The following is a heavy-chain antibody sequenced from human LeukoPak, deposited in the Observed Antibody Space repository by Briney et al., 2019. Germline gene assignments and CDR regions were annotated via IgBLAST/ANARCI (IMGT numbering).Heavy chain of an antibody. J-gene: IGHJ4*02. CDR1: GFTVSRNY. D-gene: IGHD6-19*01. V-gene: IGHV3-23*01. CDR2: ISGSGGST. Sequence: GGSLRLSCAASGFTVSRNYMSWVRQAPGKGLEWVSAISGSGGSTYYADFVKGRFTISRDNSKNTLYLQMNSLRAEDTAVYYCAKKLSGWEEYYFDYWGQGTLVTVSS. CDR3: AKKLSGWEEYYFDY.